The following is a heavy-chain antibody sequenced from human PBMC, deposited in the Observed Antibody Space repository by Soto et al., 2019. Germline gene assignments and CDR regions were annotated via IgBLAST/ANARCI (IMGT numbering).Heavy chain of an antibody. CDR1: GFSFKDYY. CDR3: ARPTPFPGD. CDR2: MRGSGSDP. Sequence: QVQLFESGGNFVQPGGSLRLSCVASGFSFKDYYMTWFRQAPGKGLEFVSYMRGSGSDPTYADSVKGRFTISRDNAKNSLYLQMNNLRAEDTAVYYCARPTPFPGDWGPGTLVTVSS. V-gene: IGHV3-11*03. J-gene: IGHJ4*02.